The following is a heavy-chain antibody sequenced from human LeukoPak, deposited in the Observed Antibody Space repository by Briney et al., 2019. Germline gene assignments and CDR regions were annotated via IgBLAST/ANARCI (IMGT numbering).Heavy chain of an antibody. CDR3: ARDLGKTGGDY. D-gene: IGHD2-15*01. V-gene: IGHV3-53*01. J-gene: IGHJ4*02. CDR1: GFTVSNNY. Sequence: GGSLRLSCAASGFTVSNNYMSWVRQAPGKGLEWVSVIYSDGSTYFADSVKGRFTISRDNSKNTLYLQMNSLRAEDTAVYYCARDLGKTGGDYWGQGTLVTVSS. CDR2: IYSDGST.